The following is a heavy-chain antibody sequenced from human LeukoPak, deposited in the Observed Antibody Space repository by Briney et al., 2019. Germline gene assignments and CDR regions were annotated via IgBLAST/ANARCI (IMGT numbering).Heavy chain of an antibody. CDR1: GFTFSSYA. V-gene: IGHV3-23*01. CDR3: AKENYGDSTGGRFQH. J-gene: IGHJ1*01. Sequence: GGSLRLSCAASGFTFSSYAMSWVRPTPVKGLEWVSVISGSGGSTYYADSVKGRFTISRVNSKNTLYLQMNSLRAEDTAVYYCAKENYGDSTGGRFQHWGQGTLVTVSS. D-gene: IGHD4-17*01. CDR2: ISGSGGST.